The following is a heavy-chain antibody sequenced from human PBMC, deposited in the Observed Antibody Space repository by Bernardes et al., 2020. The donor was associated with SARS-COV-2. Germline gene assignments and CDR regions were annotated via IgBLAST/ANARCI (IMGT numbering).Heavy chain of an antibody. J-gene: IGHJ5*02. V-gene: IGHV4-4*02. CDR3: APRTRDNWFDP. CDR2: IYHSGST. Sequence: SETLSLTCAVSGGSISSSNWWSCVRQPPGKGLEWIGEIYHSGSTNYNPSLKSRVTISVDKSKNQFSLKLSSVTAADTAVYYCAPRTRDNWFDPWGQGTLVTVSS. CDR1: GGSISSSNW.